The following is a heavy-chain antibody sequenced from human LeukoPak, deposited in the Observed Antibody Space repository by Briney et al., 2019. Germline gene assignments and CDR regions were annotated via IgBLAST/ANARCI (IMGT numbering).Heavy chain of an antibody. CDR3: ARLEKLTSAKRVWFDP. Sequence: GESLKISCKGSGYSFSSYWIVWVRQMPGKGLEWMGIIYPGDSDIKYSPSFQGHVTISADKSISTAYLQWSSLKASDTAMYYCARLEKLTSAKRVWFDPWGQGTLVTVSS. CDR2: IYPGDSDI. CDR1: GYSFSSYW. V-gene: IGHV5-51*01. J-gene: IGHJ5*02. D-gene: IGHD3-3*01.